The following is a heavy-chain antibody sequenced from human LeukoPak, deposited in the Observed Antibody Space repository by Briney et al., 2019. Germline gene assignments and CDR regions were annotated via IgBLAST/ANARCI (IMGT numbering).Heavy chain of an antibody. CDR3: ARGYYYDSSGYYYFDY. CDR1: GFTFSSYD. CDR2: IGTAGDT. J-gene: IGHJ4*02. D-gene: IGHD3-22*01. V-gene: IGHV3-13*01. Sequence: GGSLRLSCAASGFTFSSYDMHWVRQATGKGLEWVSAIGTAGDTYYPGSVKGRFTISRENAKNSLYLQMNSLRAGDTAVYYCARGYYYDSSGYYYFDYWGQGTLVTVSS.